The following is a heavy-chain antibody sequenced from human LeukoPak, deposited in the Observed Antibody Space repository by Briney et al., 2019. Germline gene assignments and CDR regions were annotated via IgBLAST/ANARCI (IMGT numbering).Heavy chain of an antibody. CDR2: ISSGGSTI. D-gene: IGHD2-2*01. V-gene: IGHV3-48*03. Sequence: GGSLRLSCTASRFTFSSYEMNWVRQAPGKGLEWVSYISSGGSTIYYADSVKGRFTISRDNAKNSLYLQMNSLGAEDTAVYYCARGGIYCSSTSCPMLNWFDPWGQGTLVTVSS. CDR3: ARGGIYCSSTSCPMLNWFDP. CDR1: RFTFSSYE. J-gene: IGHJ5*02.